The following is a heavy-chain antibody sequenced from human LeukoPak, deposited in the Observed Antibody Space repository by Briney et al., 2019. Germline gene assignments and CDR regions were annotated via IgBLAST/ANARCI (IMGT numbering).Heavy chain of an antibody. CDR1: GFTISNAW. J-gene: IGHJ4*02. CDR3: TTVRGYYDSSGYYRGRRDY. Sequence: GRSLRLSWAASGFTISNAWMSWVRQAPGKGMEWVGRIKSKTDSSTTDYAAPVKGRFTISSDDSKNTLYLQMNGLKTEDTAVYYCTTVRGYYDSSGYYRGRRDYWGQGTLVTVSS. CDR2: IKSKTDSSTT. D-gene: IGHD3-22*01. V-gene: IGHV3-15*01.